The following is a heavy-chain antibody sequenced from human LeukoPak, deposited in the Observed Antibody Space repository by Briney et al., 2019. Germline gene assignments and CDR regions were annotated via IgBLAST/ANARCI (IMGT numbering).Heavy chain of an antibody. J-gene: IGHJ4*02. V-gene: IGHV4-39*01. CDR2: IYYSGST. CDR3: ARHGSLWATDS. CDR1: GGSISSSSYY. D-gene: IGHD2-15*01. Sequence: PSETLSLTCTVSGGSISSSSYYWAWIRQPPGKGLEWIGSIYYSGSTYYNPSLKSRVTISVDTSKNQFSLKLSSVTAADTAVYYCARHGSLWATDSWGQGTLVTVSS.